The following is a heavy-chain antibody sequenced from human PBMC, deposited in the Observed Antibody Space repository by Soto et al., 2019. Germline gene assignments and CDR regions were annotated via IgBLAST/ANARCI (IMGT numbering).Heavy chain of an antibody. CDR1: GITFGSRA. CDR3: AKGYSGYDYAN. V-gene: IGHV3-23*01. Sequence: EVQLLESGGDLIQPGGSLRLSCVASGITFGSRAMSWVRQAPGEGLEWVSTITDTGGDAKYADSVRGRFTISRDNAKSTLYLHMNSLSAEDTAVYFCAKGYSGYDYANWGQGSLVTVSS. CDR2: ITDTGGDA. D-gene: IGHD5-12*01. J-gene: IGHJ4*02.